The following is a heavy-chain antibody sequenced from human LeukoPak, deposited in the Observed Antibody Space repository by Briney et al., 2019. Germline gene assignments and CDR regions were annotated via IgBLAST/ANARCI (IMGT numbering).Heavy chain of an antibody. D-gene: IGHD2-15*01. V-gene: IGHV1-46*01. CDR2: INPSGGTT. CDR1: GYAFSYYY. J-gene: IGHJ5*01. Sequence: ASVKVSCKASGYAFSYYYVHWVRQAPGQGLEWMGIINPSGGTTTYAQKFQGRVTMTRDTSTSTVYMELSSLRSEDTAVYYCARDPVEGSCSGGTCHYNLDSWGQGTLVTVSS. CDR3: ARDPVEGSCSGGTCHYNLDS.